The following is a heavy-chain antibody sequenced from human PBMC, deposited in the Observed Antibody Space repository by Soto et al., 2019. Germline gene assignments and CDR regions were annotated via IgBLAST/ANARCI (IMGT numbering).Heavy chain of an antibody. CDR2: ISWNSGSI. D-gene: IGHD6-19*01. CDR3: AKVSGSSMYSSGWYYDAFDI. CDR1: GFTFDDYA. J-gene: IGHJ3*02. Sequence: EVQLVESGGGLVQPGRSLRLSYAASGFTFDDYAMHWVRQAPGKGLEWVSGISWNSGSIGYADSVKGRFTISRDNAKNSLYLQMNSLRAEDTALYYCAKVSGSSMYSSGWYYDAFDIWGQGTMVTVSS. V-gene: IGHV3-9*01.